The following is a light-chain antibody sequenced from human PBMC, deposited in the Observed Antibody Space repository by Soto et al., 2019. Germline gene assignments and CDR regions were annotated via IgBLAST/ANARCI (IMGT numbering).Light chain of an antibody. V-gene: IGKV1-5*01. Sequence: DIQRTQSPSTLSASVGDRVTITCRASQSINNWLAWYQQEPGKAPKVLIYDASNLKSGVPSRFSGRGSGTEFTLTISGLQPEDFATYYCQQYHIYSTFGQGTKVDI. CDR2: DAS. CDR1: QSINNW. CDR3: QQYHIYST. J-gene: IGKJ1*01.